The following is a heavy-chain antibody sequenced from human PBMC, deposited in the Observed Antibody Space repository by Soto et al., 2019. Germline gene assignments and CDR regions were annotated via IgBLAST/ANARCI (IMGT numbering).Heavy chain of an antibody. V-gene: IGHV4-59*08. CDR3: ARRRWFDP. Sequence: TSETLSLTCTVSGGSISSYYWSWIRQPPGKGLEWIGYIFYSGSTNYNPSLKSRVTISVDTSKNQFPLKLSSVTAADTAVYYCARRRWFDPWGQGTLVTVSS. J-gene: IGHJ5*02. CDR1: GGSISSYY. CDR2: IFYSGST.